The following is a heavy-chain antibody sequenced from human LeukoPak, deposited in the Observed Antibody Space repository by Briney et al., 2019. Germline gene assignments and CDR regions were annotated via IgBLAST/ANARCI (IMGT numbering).Heavy chain of an antibody. CDR2: IRYDGRDK. D-gene: IGHD1-26*01. J-gene: IGHJ4*02. CDR3: AKDPRRGRTPVGPDY. CDR1: GFTFSSYG. V-gene: IGHV3-30*02. Sequence: GGSLRLSCATSGFTFSSYGMHWVRQAPGKGLEWVAFIRYDGRDKYYADSVKGRFTISRDNSKNTAYLQMNSLRAEDTAVYYCAKDPRRGRTPVGPDYWGQGTLVTVSS.